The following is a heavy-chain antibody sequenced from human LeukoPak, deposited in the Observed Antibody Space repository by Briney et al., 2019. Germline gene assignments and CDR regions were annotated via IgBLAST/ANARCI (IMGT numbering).Heavy chain of an antibody. Sequence: GSSLRLSCAASGFTFSSYAMHWVRQAPGKGLEWVAVISYDGSNKYYTDSVKGRFTISRDNAKNTLYLQMNSLRAEDTAVYYCARDLSDYGDYTFAEYFQHWGQGTVVTVSS. D-gene: IGHD4-17*01. CDR2: ISYDGSNK. CDR3: ARDLSDYGDYTFAEYFQH. J-gene: IGHJ1*01. V-gene: IGHV3-30*04. CDR1: GFTFSSYA.